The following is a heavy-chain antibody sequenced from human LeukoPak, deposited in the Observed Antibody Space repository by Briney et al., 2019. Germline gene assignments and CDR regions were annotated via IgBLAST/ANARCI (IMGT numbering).Heavy chain of an antibody. CDR3: AKENPVGGTNYFDY. D-gene: IGHD1-26*01. J-gene: IGHJ4*02. Sequence: GGSLRLSCAASGFTFSRFPMSWLRQAPGKVLEWVSAITGGGDSIYYADSVKGRFTISRDNSKNTLYLQMNTLRAEDRALYYCAKENPVGGTNYFDYWGQGTLVTVSS. CDR2: ITGGGDSI. V-gene: IGHV3-23*01. CDR1: GFTFSRFP.